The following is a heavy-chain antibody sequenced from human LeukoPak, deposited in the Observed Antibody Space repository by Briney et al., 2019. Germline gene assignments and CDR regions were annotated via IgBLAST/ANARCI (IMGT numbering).Heavy chain of an antibody. Sequence: GGSLRLSCAASGFTVSNNYMSWVRQAPGKGLEWVSVIGGSGTRTYYADSVEGRFTISRDNSKNTLYLQMNSLRDEDTAVYYCAKDSGWILFDDWGQGTLVTVSS. D-gene: IGHD2-2*03. V-gene: IGHV3-53*01. CDR1: GFTVSNNY. J-gene: IGHJ4*02. CDR2: IGGSGTRT. CDR3: AKDSGWILFDD.